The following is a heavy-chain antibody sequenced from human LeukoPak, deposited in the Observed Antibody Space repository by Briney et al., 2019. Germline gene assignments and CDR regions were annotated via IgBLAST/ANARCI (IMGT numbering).Heavy chain of an antibody. D-gene: IGHD2-2*01. CDR1: VGSISSTSYY. CDR3: ARHGDLLSPFQT. V-gene: IGHV4-39*01. CDR2: INYSGST. Sequence: SETLSLTCTVSVGSISSTSYYWGWIRQPPGKGLEWIGTINYSGSTYYNPSLKSRVTISVDTSENQISLKLNCVTAADTAMYYCARHGDLLSPFQTWGQGTLVTVSS. J-gene: IGHJ5*02.